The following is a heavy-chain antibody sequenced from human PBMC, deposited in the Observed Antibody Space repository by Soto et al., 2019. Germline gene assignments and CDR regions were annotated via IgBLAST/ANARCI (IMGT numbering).Heavy chain of an antibody. V-gene: IGHV3-48*03. J-gene: IGHJ4*02. CDR3: TRAAWFPYSSFY. Sequence: GGSLRLSCAASGCTFSRFELHWVRQAPGKGLEWISYISSSGSTAYYASSVEGRFTISRDNANNSVYLQMDSLRAEDTALYYWTRAAWFPYSSFYWGQGALVTVSS. CDR1: GCTFSRFE. CDR2: ISSSGSTA. D-gene: IGHD3-10*01.